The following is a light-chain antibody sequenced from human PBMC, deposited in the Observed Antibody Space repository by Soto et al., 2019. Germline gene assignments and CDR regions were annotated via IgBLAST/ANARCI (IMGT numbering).Light chain of an antibody. Sequence: EIVLTQSPGTLSLSPGERATLSCRASQSVSSSYLAWYQQKPGQPPRLLIYGASTRATGIPAGFSGSGSGTEFTLTISSLQSEDFAVYYCQQYNNWPWTFGQGTKVDIK. J-gene: IGKJ1*01. CDR2: GAS. CDR1: QSVSSSY. V-gene: IGKV3-15*01. CDR3: QQYNNWPWT.